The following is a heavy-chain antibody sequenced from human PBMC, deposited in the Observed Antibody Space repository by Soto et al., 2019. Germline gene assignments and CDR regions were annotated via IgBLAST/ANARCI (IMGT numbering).Heavy chain of an antibody. CDR1: GGSITSFY. CDR3: AAGGSGSAAY. D-gene: IGHD3-10*01. V-gene: IGHV4-59*01. J-gene: IGHJ4*02. CDR2: VLSSESA. Sequence: QVQLQESGPRLVKPSETLTITCAVSGGSITSFYYTWIRQPPGKGLEWIGSVLSSESAYYNPSLKSRATMSIDASENQFSLTLTSVTAADTAFYYCAAGGSGSAAYWGQGSLVTVSS.